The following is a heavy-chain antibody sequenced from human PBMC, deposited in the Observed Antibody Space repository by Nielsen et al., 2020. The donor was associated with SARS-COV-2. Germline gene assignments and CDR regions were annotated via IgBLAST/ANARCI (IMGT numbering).Heavy chain of an antibody. CDR2: IWYDGSKK. J-gene: IGHJ4*02. CDR1: GFSFNNYG. CDR3: ARRRTADYFDY. Sequence: GGSLRLSCAASGFSFNNYGMHWVRQIPGKGLEWVGIIWYDGSKKDYADSVKGRFTISRDNSKNTMYLEMNSLRAEDTAVYYCARRRTADYFDYWGQGTLVTVSS. V-gene: IGHV3-33*08.